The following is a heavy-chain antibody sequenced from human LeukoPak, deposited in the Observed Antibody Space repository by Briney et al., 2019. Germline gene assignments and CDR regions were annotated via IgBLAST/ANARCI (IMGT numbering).Heavy chain of an antibody. J-gene: IGHJ4*02. Sequence: ASVKVSCKVSGYTLTELSMHWVRQAPGKGLEWMGGFDPEDGETIYAQKFQGRVTMTEDTSTDTAYMELSSLRSEDTAVYYCATDLMTTVTTPLWYWGQGTLVTVCS. CDR3: ATDLMTTVTTPLWY. V-gene: IGHV1-24*01. CDR1: GYTLTELS. D-gene: IGHD4-17*01. CDR2: FDPEDGET.